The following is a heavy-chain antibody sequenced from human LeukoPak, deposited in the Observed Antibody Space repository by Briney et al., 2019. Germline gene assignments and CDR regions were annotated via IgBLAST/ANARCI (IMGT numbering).Heavy chain of an antibody. CDR3: ARRHWGYDY. CDR1: GGSISSYY. CDR2: IYYSGST. D-gene: IGHD7-27*01. V-gene: IGHV4-59*08. J-gene: IGHJ4*02. Sequence: PSETLSLTCTVSGGSISSYYWSWIRQPPGKRLEWIGYIYYSGSTNYNPSLKSRVTISVDTSKNQFSLKLSSVTAADTAVYYCARRHWGYDYWGQGTLVTVSS.